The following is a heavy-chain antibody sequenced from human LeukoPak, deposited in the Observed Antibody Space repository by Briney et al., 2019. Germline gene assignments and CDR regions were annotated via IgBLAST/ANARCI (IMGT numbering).Heavy chain of an antibody. D-gene: IGHD3-3*01. CDR1: GFTFSSYG. V-gene: IGHV3-30*02. J-gene: IGHJ6*03. CDR2: IRYDGSNK. CDR3: ARIPTIFGYYYYYMDV. Sequence: GGSLRLSCAASGFTFSSYGMHWVRQAPGKGLEWVAFIRYDGSNKYYADSVKGRFTISRDNSKNTLYLQMNSLRAEDTAVYYCARIPTIFGYYYYYMDVWGKGTTVTVSS.